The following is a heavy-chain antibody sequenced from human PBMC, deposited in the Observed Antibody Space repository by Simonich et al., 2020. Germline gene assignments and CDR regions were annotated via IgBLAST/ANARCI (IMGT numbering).Heavy chain of an antibody. V-gene: IGHV1-2*02. CDR2: NNPNSGGK. CDR3: ARDRGGSYYDY. D-gene: IGHD1-26*01. Sequence: QVQLVQSGAEVKKPGASVKVSCKASGYTFTGYYMHWVRQAPGQGLGWMGRNNPNSGGKNYAQKFEGRVTMTRDTSISTAYMELSMLRSDDTAVDYCARDRGGSYYDYWGQGTLVTVSS. J-gene: IGHJ4*02. CDR1: GYTFTGYY.